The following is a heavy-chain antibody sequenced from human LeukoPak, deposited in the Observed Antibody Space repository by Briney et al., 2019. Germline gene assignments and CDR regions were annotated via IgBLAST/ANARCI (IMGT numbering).Heavy chain of an antibody. CDR2: ISAYNGNT. Sequence: ASGKVSCRASGYTFTCSGISWARQAPGQGLEWMGWISAYNGNTNYAQKLQGRVTMTTDTSTSTAYMELRSRRSDDTAVYYCARDSPDWFDPWGQGTLVTVSS. CDR1: GYTFTCSG. J-gene: IGHJ5*02. CDR3: ARDSPDWFDP. V-gene: IGHV1-18*01.